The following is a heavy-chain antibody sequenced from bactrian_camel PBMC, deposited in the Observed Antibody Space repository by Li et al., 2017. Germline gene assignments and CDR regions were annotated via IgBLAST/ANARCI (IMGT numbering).Heavy chain of an antibody. V-gene: IGHV3S56*01. J-gene: IGHJ4*01. CDR3: AAGTRCDALYRFLATGYNS. Sequence: HVQLVESGGGSVQAGGSLTLSCKTSKFTLERSAMGWYRQAPGSECELVSDIGIDGSTYYSDSVQGRFSVSQDNAKSTVSLQMNNLKPEDTAIYYCAAGTRCDALYRFLATGYNSWGQGTQVTVSS. CDR1: KFTLERSA. D-gene: IGHD1*01. CDR2: IGIDGST.